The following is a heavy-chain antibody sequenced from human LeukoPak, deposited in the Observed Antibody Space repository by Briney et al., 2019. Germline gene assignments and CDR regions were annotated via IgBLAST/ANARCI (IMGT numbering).Heavy chain of an antibody. CDR1: GLTVTNAW. J-gene: IGHJ4*02. V-gene: IGHV3-15*07. Sequence: PGGSLRLSCSASGLTVTNAWMNWVRQAPGKGLEWVGLIKRETDGGTTDFAAPVKGRFTISRDDSKNTLYLQMNRLTSEDTAVYYCAQGSGFYYDYWGQGTLVTVSS. CDR2: IKRETDGGTT. D-gene: IGHD3-22*01. CDR3: AQGSGFYYDY.